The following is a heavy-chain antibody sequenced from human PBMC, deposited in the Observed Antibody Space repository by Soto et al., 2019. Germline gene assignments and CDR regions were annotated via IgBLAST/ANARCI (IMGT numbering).Heavy chain of an antibody. J-gene: IGHJ4*02. Sequence: SETLSLTCTVSGGSISSSSYYWGWIRQPPRKRLEWIGSIYYSGSTYYKPSLKSRVTISLDTSKNQFSLKLSSVTAPDTAVYYCASSYYDHNYDFLSGYFGHFDYWGQGTLVTVSS. V-gene: IGHV4-39*01. CDR1: GGSISSSSYY. CDR3: ASSYYDHNYDFLSGYFGHFDY. CDR2: IYYSGST. D-gene: IGHD3-3*01.